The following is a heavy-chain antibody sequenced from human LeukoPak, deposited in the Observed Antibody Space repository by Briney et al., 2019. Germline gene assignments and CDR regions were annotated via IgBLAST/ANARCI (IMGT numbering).Heavy chain of an antibody. CDR3: AREDYGDYSATGTVGD. CDR1: GFTVSSNY. J-gene: IGHJ4*02. Sequence: GGSLRLSCAASGFTVSSNYMSWVRQAPGKGLEWVSVIYSGGSTYYADSVKGRFTISRDNSKNTLYLQMNSLRAEDTAVYYCAREDYGDYSATGTVGDWGQGTLVTVSS. CDR2: IYSGGST. D-gene: IGHD4-17*01. V-gene: IGHV3-66*01.